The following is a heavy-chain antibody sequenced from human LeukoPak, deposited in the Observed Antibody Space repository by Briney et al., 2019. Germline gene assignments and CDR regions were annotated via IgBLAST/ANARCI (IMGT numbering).Heavy chain of an antibody. V-gene: IGHV3-23*01. CDR3: ECERKKGTVTTLDY. J-gene: IGHJ4*02. CDR2: ISGSGGST. D-gene: IGHD4-17*01. Sequence: GGSLRLSCAASGFTFSSYAMSWVRQAPGKGLEWVSAISGSGGSTYYADSVKGRFTISRDNSKNTLYLQMNSLRAEDTAVYYCECERKKGTVTTLDYWGQGTLVTVSS. CDR1: GFTFSSYA.